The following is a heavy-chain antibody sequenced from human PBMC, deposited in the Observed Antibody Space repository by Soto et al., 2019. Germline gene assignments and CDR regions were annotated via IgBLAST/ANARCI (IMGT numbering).Heavy chain of an antibody. D-gene: IGHD1-1*01. J-gene: IGHJ5*02. Sequence: GGSLELSCAASGVTLSIYWMSWVRQAPGKGLEWVANIKQDGSEKYYVDSVKGRFTISRDNAKNSLYLQMNSLRAEDTAVYYCASDPSQNVVAVYSWFAPWGKGTLVTVSS. V-gene: IGHV3-7*03. CDR2: IKQDGSEK. CDR1: GVTLSIYW. CDR3: ASDPSQNVVAVYSWFAP.